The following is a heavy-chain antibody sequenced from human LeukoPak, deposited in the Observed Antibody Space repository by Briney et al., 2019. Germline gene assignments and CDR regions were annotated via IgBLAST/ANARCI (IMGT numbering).Heavy chain of an antibody. D-gene: IGHD3-10*01. J-gene: IGHJ6*02. Sequence: SQTLSLTCTVSGGSISSYYWSWIRQPAGKGLEWIGRIYTSGSTNYNPSLKSRVTMSVDTSKNQFSLKLSSVTAADTAVYYCARDQGYYGSEGYYYGMDVWGQGTTVTVSS. CDR1: GGSISSYY. CDR2: IYTSGST. V-gene: IGHV4-4*07. CDR3: ARDQGYYGSEGYYYGMDV.